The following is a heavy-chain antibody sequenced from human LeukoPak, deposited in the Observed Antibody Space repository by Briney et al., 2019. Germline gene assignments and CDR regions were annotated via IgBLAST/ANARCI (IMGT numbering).Heavy chain of an antibody. V-gene: IGHV3-23*01. CDR3: AKDVIADSSGYPNYFDY. CDR1: GFTFSSYA. J-gene: IGHJ4*02. CDR2: ISGSGYST. Sequence: GGSLRLSCAASGFTFSSYAMSWVRQAPGKGLEWASAISGSGYSTYYADSVKGRFTISRDNFKNTLDLQMNSLRAEDTAVYYCAKDVIADSSGYPNYFDYWGQGTLVTVSS. D-gene: IGHD3-22*01.